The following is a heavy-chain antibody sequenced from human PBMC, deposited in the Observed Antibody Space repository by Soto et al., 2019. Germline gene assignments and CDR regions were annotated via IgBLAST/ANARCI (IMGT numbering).Heavy chain of an antibody. V-gene: IGHV3-33*01. Sequence: GGSLRLSCAASGFTFSNYGMHWVRQAPGKGLEWVAVIWYDGSNKYYADSVKGRFTISRDNSKNTLYLQMNSLRAEDTAVYYCARVFPEYCSGGFCSGRTWFDPWGQGTLVTVPQ. CDR2: IWYDGSNK. D-gene: IGHD2-15*01. J-gene: IGHJ5*02. CDR3: ARVFPEYCSGGFCSGRTWFDP. CDR1: GFTFSNYG.